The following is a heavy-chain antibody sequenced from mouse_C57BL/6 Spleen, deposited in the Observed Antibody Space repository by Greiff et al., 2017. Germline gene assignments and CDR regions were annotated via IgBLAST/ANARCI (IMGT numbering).Heavy chain of an antibody. CDR1: GFTFSSYA. CDR2: ISDGGSYT. V-gene: IGHV5-4*01. CDR3: ARDRMVAKYFDY. J-gene: IGHJ2*01. Sequence: EVKLVESGGGLVKPGGSLKLSCAASGFTFSSYAMPWVRQTPEKRLEWVATISDGGSYTYYPDNVKGRFTISRDNAKTNLYLQMSHLKSEDTAMYYCARDRMVAKYFDYWGQGTTLTVSS. D-gene: IGHD2-3*01.